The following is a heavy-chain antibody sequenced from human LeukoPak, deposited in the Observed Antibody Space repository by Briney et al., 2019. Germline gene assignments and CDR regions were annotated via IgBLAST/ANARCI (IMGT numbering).Heavy chain of an antibody. CDR2: ISYDGSNK. CDR1: GFTFSSYA. CDR3: ATSVDYGLYYFDY. V-gene: IGHV3-30-3*01. D-gene: IGHD4-17*01. J-gene: IGHJ4*02. Sequence: GGSLRLSCAASGFTFSSYAMHWVRQAPGKGLEWVAVISYDGSNKYYADSMKGRFTIYRDNSKNTLYLQMNSLRAEDTAVYYCATSVDYGLYYFDYWGQGTLVTVSS.